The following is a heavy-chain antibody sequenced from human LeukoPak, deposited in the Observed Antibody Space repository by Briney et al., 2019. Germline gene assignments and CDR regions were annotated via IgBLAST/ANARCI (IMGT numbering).Heavy chain of an antibody. D-gene: IGHD6-19*01. CDR3: ARFQWLGGYFDY. J-gene: IGHJ4*02. CDR1: GASISSSTYY. CDR2: IYYSGST. V-gene: IGHV4-39*01. Sequence: SETLSLTCTVSGASISSSTYYWGWIRQPPGKGLEWIGSIYYSGSTYYNPSLKSRVTISVDTSKNQFSLKQSSVTAADTAVYYCARFQWLGGYFDYWGQGTLVTVSS.